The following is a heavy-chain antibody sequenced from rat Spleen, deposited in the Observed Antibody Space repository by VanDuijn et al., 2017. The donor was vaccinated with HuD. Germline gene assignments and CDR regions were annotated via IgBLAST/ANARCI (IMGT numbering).Heavy chain of an antibody. CDR3: ARHIESDYYDGYYHVEPFDY. J-gene: IGHJ2*01. D-gene: IGHD1-12*03. CDR2: ITTGGDYT. CDR1: GFTFSDYA. Sequence: EVQLVESGGGLVQPGRSLKLSCAASGFTFSDYAMAWVRQAPTQGLEWVASITTGGDYTYYRDPVEGRFTISRDDAKSTQFLEMDSLRSEDTATYYCARHIESDYYDGYYHVEPFDYWGQGVMVTVSS. V-gene: IGHV5S13*01.